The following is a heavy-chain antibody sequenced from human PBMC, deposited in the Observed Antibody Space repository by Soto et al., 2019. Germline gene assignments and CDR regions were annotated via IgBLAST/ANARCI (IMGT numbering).Heavy chain of an antibody. CDR1: GGSFSGYY. J-gene: IGHJ4*02. D-gene: IGHD2-2*01. CDR3: ARGHPNCSRTSCLLGILYYFYY. CDR2: VNHSGST. Sequence: QVQLQQWGAGLLKPSETLSLTCAVYGGSFSGYYWSWIRQPPGKGREWIGEVNHSGSTNYNPSLKSRVTLAVDTSKNQFSLKLRSVHAAETAVYYCARGHPNCSRTSCLLGILYYFYYWGQGTLVPVSS. V-gene: IGHV4-34*01.